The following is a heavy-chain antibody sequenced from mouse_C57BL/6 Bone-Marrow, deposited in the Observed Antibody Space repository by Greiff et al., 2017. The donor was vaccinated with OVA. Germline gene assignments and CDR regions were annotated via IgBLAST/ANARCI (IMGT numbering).Heavy chain of an antibody. J-gene: IGHJ2*01. CDR3: ARWGYDYNFDY. V-gene: IGHV1-61*01. Sequence: VQLQQSGAELVRPGSSVKLSCKASGYTFTSYWMDWVKQRPGQGLEWIGNIYPSDSETHYNQKFKDKATLTVDKSSSTAYMQLSSLTSEDSAVYYCARWGYDYNFDYWGQGTTLTVSS. CDR1: GYTFTSYW. D-gene: IGHD2-4*01. CDR2: IYPSDSET.